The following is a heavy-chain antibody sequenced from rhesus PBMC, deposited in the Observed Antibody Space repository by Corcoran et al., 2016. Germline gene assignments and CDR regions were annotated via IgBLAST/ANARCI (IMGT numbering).Heavy chain of an antibody. CDR1: GFSISTTGTG. J-gene: IGHJ4*01. D-gene: IGHD3-28*01. V-gene: IGHV2-95*01. Sequence: QVTLKESGPALVKPTQTLTLTCTFSGFSISTTGTGVGWIRQPPGKALEWLASIYWNDSKYYSTSLKSRPTISKDTSKNHVVLTMTNMDPVDTATYYCARVPNYYGSGYSDYWGQGVLVTVSS. CDR3: ARVPNYYGSGYSDY. CDR2: IYWNDSK.